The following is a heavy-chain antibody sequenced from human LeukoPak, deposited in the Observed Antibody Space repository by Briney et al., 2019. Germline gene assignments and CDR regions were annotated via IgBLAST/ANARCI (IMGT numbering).Heavy chain of an antibody. J-gene: IGHJ4*02. V-gene: IGHV3-48*01. Sequence: GGSLRLSCAASGFTFSSYSMNWVRQAPGKGLEWVSYISSSSSTIYYAGSVKGRFTISRDNAKNSLYLQMNSLRAEDTAVYYCARDNPTYYDFWSGYYLDYWGQGTLVTVSS. D-gene: IGHD3-3*01. CDR3: ARDNPTYYDFWSGYYLDY. CDR2: ISSSSSTI. CDR1: GFTFSSYS.